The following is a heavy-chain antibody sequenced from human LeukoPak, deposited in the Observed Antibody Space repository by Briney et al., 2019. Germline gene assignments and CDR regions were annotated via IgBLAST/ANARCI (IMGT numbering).Heavy chain of an antibody. Sequence: GGSLRLSCEGSGFTFSNYWMGWVRQAPGKGLEWVANIKQDGSETYYADSVKGRFTISRDNARNSLYLQMNSLRVEDTAMYYCARLSTAVIDSDYWGQGTLVTVSS. CDR2: IKQDGSET. D-gene: IGHD6-19*01. V-gene: IGHV3-7*01. J-gene: IGHJ4*02. CDR1: GFTFSNYW. CDR3: ARLSTAVIDSDY.